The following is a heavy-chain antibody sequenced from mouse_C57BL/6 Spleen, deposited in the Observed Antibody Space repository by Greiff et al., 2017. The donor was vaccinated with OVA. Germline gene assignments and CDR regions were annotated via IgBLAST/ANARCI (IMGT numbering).Heavy chain of an antibody. CDR2: IDPANGNT. D-gene: IGHD1-1*01. CDR3: ARGPIYYYGSSQPYYFDY. Sequence: VQLQQSVAELVRPGASVKLSCTASGFNIKNTYMHWVKQRPEQGLEWIGRIDPANGNTKYAPKFQGKATITADTSSNTAYLQLSSLTSEDTAIYYCARGPIYYYGSSQPYYFDYWGQGTTLTVSS. CDR1: GFNIKNTY. V-gene: IGHV14-3*01. J-gene: IGHJ2*01.